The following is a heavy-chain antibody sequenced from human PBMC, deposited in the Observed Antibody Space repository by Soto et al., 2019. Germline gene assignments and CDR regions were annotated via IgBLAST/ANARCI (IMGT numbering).Heavy chain of an antibody. CDR1: GYTFTSYG. D-gene: IGHD3-3*01. CDR2: ISAYNGNT. Sequence: ASMKVSCKASGYTFTSYGISWVRQAPGQGLEWMGWISAYNGNTNYAQKLQGRVTMTTDTSTSTAYMELRSLRSDDTAVYYCARGSYDFWSGYSSYDYWGQGTLVTVPQ. J-gene: IGHJ4*02. V-gene: IGHV1-18*01. CDR3: ARGSYDFWSGYSSYDY.